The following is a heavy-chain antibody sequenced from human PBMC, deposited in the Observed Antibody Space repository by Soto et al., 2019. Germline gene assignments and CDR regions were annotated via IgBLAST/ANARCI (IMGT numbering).Heavy chain of an antibody. J-gene: IGHJ4*02. D-gene: IGHD2-8*02. CDR2: INRDGSEK. CDR1: GFTFSSHY. CDR3: ARDGGVRRIDY. V-gene: IGHV3-7*01. Sequence: EVQLVESGGGLVQPGGSQRLSCAASGFTFSSHYMAWVRQAPGKGLEWVANINRDGSEKNYVDSVKGRFTISRDNAKNSLYLQMNSLRAEDTAVYYCARDGGVRRIDYWGQGTLVTVSS.